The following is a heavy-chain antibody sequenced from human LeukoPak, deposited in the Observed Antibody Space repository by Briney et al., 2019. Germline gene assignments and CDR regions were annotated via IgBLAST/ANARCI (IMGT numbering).Heavy chain of an antibody. V-gene: IGHV3-48*01. CDR3: ARDRTWIGSFDY. J-gene: IGHJ4*02. CDR1: GFTFISYS. Sequence: GGSLRLSCAASGFTFISYSMNWVRQAPGKGLEWISYISGTSSTIYYADSVKGRFTISRDNAKNSLYLQMSSLRAEDTAVYYCARDRTWIGSFDYWGQGTLVTVSS. D-gene: IGHD5-12*01. CDR2: ISGTSSTI.